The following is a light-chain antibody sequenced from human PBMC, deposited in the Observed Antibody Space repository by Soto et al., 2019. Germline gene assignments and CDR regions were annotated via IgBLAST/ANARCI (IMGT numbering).Light chain of an antibody. CDR2: GAS. CDR3: QQYGSSGT. V-gene: IGKV3-20*01. J-gene: IGKJ1*01. Sequence: KVITQSPATLSLNPGGRATLSCRASQSVSSYLAWYQQKPGQAPRLLIYGASNRATGIPDRFSGSGSGTDFTLTISRLEPEDFAVYYCQQYGSSGTFGQGTMVDVK. CDR1: QSVSSY.